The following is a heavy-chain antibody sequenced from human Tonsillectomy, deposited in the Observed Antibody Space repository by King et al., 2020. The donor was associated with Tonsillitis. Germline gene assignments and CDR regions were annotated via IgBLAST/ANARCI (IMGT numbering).Heavy chain of an antibody. Sequence: VQLVESGGGVVQPGRSLRLSCAASGFTFSDYTMHWVRQTPGKGLQWVAEISYDGTNKHYEDSVKGRFTISRDNSKNTVSLQIDSLRPEDTAVYYCARDMAAVADDFFDYWGQGILVTVSS. J-gene: IGHJ4*02. D-gene: IGHD6-19*01. CDR2: ISYDGTNK. V-gene: IGHV3-30*01. CDR1: GFTFSDYT. CDR3: ARDMAAVADDFFDY.